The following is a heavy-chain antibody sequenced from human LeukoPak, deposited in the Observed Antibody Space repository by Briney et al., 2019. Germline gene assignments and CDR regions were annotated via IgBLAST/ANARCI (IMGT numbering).Heavy chain of an antibody. CDR3: ARDYGRSPWDLYYMDV. Sequence: ASVKVSCKASGGTFSSYAISWVRQAPGQGLEWMGGIIPIFGTANYAQKFQGRVTITADESTSTAYMELSSLRSEDTAVYYCARDYGRSPWDLYYMDVWGKGTTVTVSS. J-gene: IGHJ6*03. D-gene: IGHD2-2*01. CDR1: GGTFSSYA. V-gene: IGHV1-69*13. CDR2: IIPIFGTA.